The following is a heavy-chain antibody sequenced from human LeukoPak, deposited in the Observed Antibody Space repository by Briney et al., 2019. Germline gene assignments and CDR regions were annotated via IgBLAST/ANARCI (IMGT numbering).Heavy chain of an antibody. CDR3: ARGTAATAGIDY. J-gene: IGHJ4*02. V-gene: IGHV3-74*01. D-gene: IGHD6-13*01. CDR2: INTDGSSP. Sequence: GGSLRLSCAASGFTFGSYWMHWVRQAPGKGLVWVSHINTDGSSPTCGDSAKGRFTVSRDNAKNTLFLQMNSLRVEDTAVYYCARGTAATAGIDYWGQGTLVTVSS. CDR1: GFTFGSYW.